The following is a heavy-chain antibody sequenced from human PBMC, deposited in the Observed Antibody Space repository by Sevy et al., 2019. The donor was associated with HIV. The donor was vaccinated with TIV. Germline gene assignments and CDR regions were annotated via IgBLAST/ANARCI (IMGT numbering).Heavy chain of an antibody. V-gene: IGHV1-24*01. Sequence: ASVKVSCKVSGYTLNEFSMHWVRQAPGKGLEWMTTFDPEDGDPEDGKTNYAQKFLGRVTVTEDTTTDTAYMELSSIRSEDTAVYYCATTKDYYDSSGYPFDYWGQGTLVTVSS. CDR1: GYTLNEFS. J-gene: IGHJ4*02. D-gene: IGHD3-22*01. CDR2: FDPEDGDPEDGKT. CDR3: ATTKDYYDSSGYPFDY.